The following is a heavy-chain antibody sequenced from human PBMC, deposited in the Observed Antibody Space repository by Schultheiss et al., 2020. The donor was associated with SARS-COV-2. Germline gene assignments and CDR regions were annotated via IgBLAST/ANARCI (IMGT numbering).Heavy chain of an antibody. Sequence: GGSLRLSCAASGFTFSSYAMHWVRQAPGKGLEWVSGISWNSGSIGYADSVKGRFTISRDNAKNSLYLQMNSLRAEDTAVYYCARDSYGSGSYYNPLGYWGQGTLVTVSS. J-gene: IGHJ4*02. CDR2: ISWNSGSI. V-gene: IGHV3-9*01. D-gene: IGHD3-10*01. CDR3: ARDSYGSGSYYNPLGY. CDR1: GFTFSSYA.